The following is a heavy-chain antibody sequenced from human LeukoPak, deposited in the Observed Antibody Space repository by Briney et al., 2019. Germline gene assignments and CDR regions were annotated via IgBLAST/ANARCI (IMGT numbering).Heavy chain of an antibody. D-gene: IGHD3-10*01. Sequence: ASVKVSCKASGGTFSSYAISWVRQAPGQGLEWMGRIIPILGIANYAQKFQGGVTITADKSTSTAYMELSSLRSEDTAVYYCARDLVRGVIGYYYGMDVWGQGTTVTVSS. V-gene: IGHV1-69*04. J-gene: IGHJ6*02. CDR1: GGTFSSYA. CDR2: IIPILGIA. CDR3: ARDLVRGVIGYYYGMDV.